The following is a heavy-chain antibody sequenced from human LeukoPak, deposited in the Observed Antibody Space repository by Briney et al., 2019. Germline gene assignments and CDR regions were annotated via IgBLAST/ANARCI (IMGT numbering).Heavy chain of an antibody. D-gene: IGHD3-22*01. CDR3: AKDASLYDRGGYYFDY. CDR1: GFTFSSYS. V-gene: IGHV3-23*01. J-gene: IGHJ4*02. Sequence: PGGSLRLSCAASGFTFSSYSMNWVRQAPGKGLEWVSAISGSGGSTYYADSVKGRFTISRDNSKNTLYLQMNSLRAEDTAVYYCAKDASLYDRGGYYFDYWGQGTLVTVSS. CDR2: ISGSGGST.